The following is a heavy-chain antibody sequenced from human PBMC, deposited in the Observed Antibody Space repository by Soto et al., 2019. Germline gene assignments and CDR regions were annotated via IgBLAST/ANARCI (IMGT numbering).Heavy chain of an antibody. CDR3: ARDTVTRYYYYGMDV. CDR2: ISAYNGNT. D-gene: IGHD4-17*01. CDR1: GYTFTSYG. V-gene: IGHV1-18*01. J-gene: IGHJ6*02. Sequence: ASVKVSCKASGYTFTSYGISWVRQAPGQGLEWMGWISAYNGNTNYAQKLQGRVTMTTDTSTSTAYMELRSLRSDDTAVYYCARDTVTRYYYYGMDVWGQGTTVTVSS.